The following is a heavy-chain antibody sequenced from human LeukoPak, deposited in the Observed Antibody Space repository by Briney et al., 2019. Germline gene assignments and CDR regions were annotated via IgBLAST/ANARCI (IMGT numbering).Heavy chain of an antibody. CDR3: ARGEFRYYFNY. CDR1: GFTVSSNY. Sequence: GGSLRLSCAASGFTVSSNYMTWVRQAPGKGLEWVSVIYSGGSTYYADSVKGRFTISRDNSKNTLYLQMNSLRAEDTAVYYCARGEFRYYFNYWGQGTLVTVSS. D-gene: IGHD2-21*01. V-gene: IGHV3-66*01. J-gene: IGHJ4*02. CDR2: IYSGGST.